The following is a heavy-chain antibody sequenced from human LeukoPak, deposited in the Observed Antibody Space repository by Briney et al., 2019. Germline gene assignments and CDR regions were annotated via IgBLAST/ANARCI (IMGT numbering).Heavy chain of an antibody. J-gene: IGHJ4*02. CDR1: GFTFSNYV. D-gene: IGHD3-22*01. CDR2: ISYDGSNK. V-gene: IGHV3-30*04. Sequence: PGRSLRLSCAASGFTFSNYVMHWVRQAPGKGLEWVAVISYDGSNKYYADSVKGRFTISRDNSKNTLYLQMNSLRAEDTAVYYCANIPYYYDSSGYYPFVDYWGQGTLVTVSS. CDR3: ANIPYYYDSSGYYPFVDY.